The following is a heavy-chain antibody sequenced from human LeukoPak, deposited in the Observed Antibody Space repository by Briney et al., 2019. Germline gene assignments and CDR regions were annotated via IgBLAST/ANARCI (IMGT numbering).Heavy chain of an antibody. J-gene: IGHJ4*02. V-gene: IGHV1-2*06. D-gene: IGHD4-17*01. CDR1: GGTFSSYA. CDR2: INPNSGGT. CDR3: ASSVTSGY. Sequence: GASVKVSCKASGGTFSSYAISWVRQAPGQGLEWMGRINPNSGGTNYAQKFQGRVTMTRDTSISTAYMELSRLRSDDTAVYYCASSVTSGYWGQGTLVTVSS.